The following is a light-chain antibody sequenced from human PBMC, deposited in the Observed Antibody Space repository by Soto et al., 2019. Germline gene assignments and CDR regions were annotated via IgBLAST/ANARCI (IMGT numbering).Light chain of an antibody. CDR2: GAS. CDR3: QRYNNGPTYT. J-gene: IGKJ2*01. V-gene: IGKV3-15*01. CDR1: QSVSSS. Sequence: EIVMTQSPATLSVSPGERATLSCRASQSVSSSLAWYQQKPGQAPRLLIYGASSRATGIPARLSGSGSGKEFTLTISSLQSEDFAVYYCQRYNNGPTYTFGQGTKLEIK.